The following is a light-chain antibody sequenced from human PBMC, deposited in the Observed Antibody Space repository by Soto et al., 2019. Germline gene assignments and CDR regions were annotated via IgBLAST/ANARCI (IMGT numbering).Light chain of an antibody. CDR1: QSIRYW. J-gene: IGKJ1*01. Sequence: DIRMTQSPSTLSASLGDGATITSRASQSIRYWLAWFQQKAGKAPKLLIYEASRLESGVPSRISGSGSGTEFTLTISSLQPDDFATYYCQQYTSYPWTFGQGTKVDI. CDR3: QQYTSYPWT. CDR2: EAS. V-gene: IGKV1-5*03.